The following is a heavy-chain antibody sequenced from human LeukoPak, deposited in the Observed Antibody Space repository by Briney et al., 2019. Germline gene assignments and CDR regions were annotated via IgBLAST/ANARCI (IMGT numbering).Heavy chain of an antibody. CDR1: GFTFSNAW. CDR3: ATTAGSRWYYFDN. D-gene: IGHD6-19*01. CDR2: IKSNTDGRKT. Sequence: KPEGSHRLSCAASGFTFSNAWMSWRRQAPGKGLEWVGRIKSNTDGRKTDYAEPVEGRFTISRDDSKNTLYLQVNSLNTDDTAVYYCATTAGSRWYYFDNWGQGTLVTVSS. V-gene: IGHV3-15*01. J-gene: IGHJ4*02.